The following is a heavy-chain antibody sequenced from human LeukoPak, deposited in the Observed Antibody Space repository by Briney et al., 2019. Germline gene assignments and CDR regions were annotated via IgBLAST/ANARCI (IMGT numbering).Heavy chain of an antibody. V-gene: IGHV1-2*02. Sequence: ASVKVSCKASGYTFTGYYMHWVRQAPGQGLEWMGWINPNSGGTNYAQKFQGRVTMTRDTSISTAYMELSRLRSDDTAVYYCARWYYYDSSGYYAIDYWGQGTLVTVSS. CDR2: INPNSGGT. CDR3: ARWYYYDSSGYYAIDY. J-gene: IGHJ4*02. D-gene: IGHD3-22*01. CDR1: GYTFTGYY.